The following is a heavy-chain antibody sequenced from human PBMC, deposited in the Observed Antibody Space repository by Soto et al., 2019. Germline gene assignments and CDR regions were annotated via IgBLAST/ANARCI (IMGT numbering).Heavy chain of an antibody. V-gene: IGHV4-31*02. Sequence: WIWIRQHPGRGLEWIGYIYYSGSTYYNPSLTSRVTISADTSKNQFSLKLSSVTAADTAVYYCARAKYFDIWGQGTKVTVSS. CDR3: ARAKYFDI. J-gene: IGHJ3*02. CDR2: IYYSGST.